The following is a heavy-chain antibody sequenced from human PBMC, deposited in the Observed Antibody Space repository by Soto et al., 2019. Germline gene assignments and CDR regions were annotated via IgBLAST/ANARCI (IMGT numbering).Heavy chain of an antibody. V-gene: IGHV3-7*03. CDR2: IKQDGSEK. CDR3: AGDGYYYATDV. J-gene: IGHJ6*02. Sequence: GGSLRLSCAASGFTFSSSWMTWVRQAPGKGLEWVANIKQDGSEKYYVDSVKGRFTISRENAKNSLYLQMNSLRAADTAVYYCAGDGYYYATDVWGQEPTVTVSS. CDR1: GFTFSSSW.